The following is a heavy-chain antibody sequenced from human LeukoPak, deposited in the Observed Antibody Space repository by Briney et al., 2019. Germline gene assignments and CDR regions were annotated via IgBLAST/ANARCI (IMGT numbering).Heavy chain of an antibody. Sequence: SETLSLTCTVSGGSISSSSYCWGWIRQPPGKGLEWVGSIYYSGSTYYNPSLKSRVTISVDTSKNQFSLKLSSVTAADTAVYYCARGDDFWSGYAFDYWGQGTLVTVSS. V-gene: IGHV4-39*01. CDR2: IYYSGST. CDR3: ARGDDFWSGYAFDY. J-gene: IGHJ4*02. D-gene: IGHD3-3*01. CDR1: GGSISSSSYC.